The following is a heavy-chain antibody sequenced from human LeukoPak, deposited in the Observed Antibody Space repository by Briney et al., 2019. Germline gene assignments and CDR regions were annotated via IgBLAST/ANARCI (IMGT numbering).Heavy chain of an antibody. Sequence: SDTLYLTCTASGCSFSSSSYYWGWIRQPPGKGLEWIGSIYYSGSTYYNPSLKSRVTISVDTSKNQFSLKLSSVTAADTAVYYCARPSPQPRTEDVWGQGTLVTVSA. D-gene: IGHD2-2*01. J-gene: IGHJ4*02. CDR2: IYYSGST. CDR3: ARPSPQPRTEDV. V-gene: IGHV4-39*01. CDR1: GCSFSSSSYY.